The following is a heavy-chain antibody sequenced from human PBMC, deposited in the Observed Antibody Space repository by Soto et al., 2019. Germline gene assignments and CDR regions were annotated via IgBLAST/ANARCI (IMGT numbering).Heavy chain of an antibody. CDR1: GASIRSSTYQ. D-gene: IGHD1-1*01. CDR2: AYYSEST. V-gene: IGHV4-39*01. Sequence: QLQLQESGPGLVKPSETLSLTCTVSGASIRSSTYQWGWIRQPPGRGLEWIGSAYYSESTYYNPSLKSRVTISVNTSKNQFSLKVSSVTAADAAVYYGARHRNWKVDYWGQGTLVTVSS. CDR3: ARHRNWKVDY. J-gene: IGHJ4*02.